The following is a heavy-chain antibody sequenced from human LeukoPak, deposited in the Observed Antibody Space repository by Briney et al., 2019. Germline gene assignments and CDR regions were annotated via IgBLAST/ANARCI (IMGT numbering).Heavy chain of an antibody. CDR2: ISGSGGST. D-gene: IGHD3-3*01. Sequence: PGGSLRLSCAASGFTFSSYAMSWVRQAPGKGLEWVSAISGSGGSTYYADSVKGRFTISRDNSKNTLYLQMNSLRAEDTAVYYCARDRGWSGGRPSGYWGQGTLVTVSS. V-gene: IGHV3-23*01. CDR1: GFTFSSYA. CDR3: ARDRGWSGGRPSGY. J-gene: IGHJ4*02.